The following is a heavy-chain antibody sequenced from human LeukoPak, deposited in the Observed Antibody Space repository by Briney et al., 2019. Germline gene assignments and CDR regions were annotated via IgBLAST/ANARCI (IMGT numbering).Heavy chain of an antibody. CDR3: ANTYSSSSWLLDY. J-gene: IGHJ4*02. D-gene: IGHD6-6*01. V-gene: IGHV1-69*06. CDR2: IIPIFGTA. CDR1: GGTFSSYA. Sequence: ASVKVSCKASGGTFSSYAISWVRQAPGQGLEWMGGIIPIFGTANYAQKFQGRVTITADKSTSTAYMELSSLRSEDTAVYYYANTYSSSSWLLDYWGQGTLVTVSS.